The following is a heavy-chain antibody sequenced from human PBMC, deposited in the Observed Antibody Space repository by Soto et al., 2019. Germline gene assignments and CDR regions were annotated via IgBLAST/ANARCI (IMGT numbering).Heavy chain of an antibody. V-gene: IGHV4-31*03. Sequence: QVQLQESGPGLVKPSQTLSLTCTVSGGSISSGGYYWSWIRQHPGKGLEWIGYIYYSGSTYYNPSLKSRVTISVDTSKNQFSLKLSSVTAADTAVYYCARGLAAAGTRGIWFDPWGQGTLVTVSS. D-gene: IGHD6-13*01. CDR2: IYYSGST. J-gene: IGHJ5*02. CDR3: ARGLAAAGTRGIWFDP. CDR1: GGSISSGGYY.